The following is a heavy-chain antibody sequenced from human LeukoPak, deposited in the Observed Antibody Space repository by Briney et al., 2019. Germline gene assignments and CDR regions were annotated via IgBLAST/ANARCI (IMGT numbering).Heavy chain of an antibody. J-gene: IGHJ4*02. CDR2: IRYDGSNK. D-gene: IGHD6-13*01. Sequence: GGSLRLSCAASLFTFSSYSMNWVRQAPGKGLEWVSFIRYDGSNKYYPDSVRGRFTISRDNSKNTLYLQMNSLRAEDTAIYYCARDRTIAAAGTPADYWGQGTLVTVSS. V-gene: IGHV3-30*02. CDR3: ARDRTIAAAGTPADY. CDR1: LFTFSSYS.